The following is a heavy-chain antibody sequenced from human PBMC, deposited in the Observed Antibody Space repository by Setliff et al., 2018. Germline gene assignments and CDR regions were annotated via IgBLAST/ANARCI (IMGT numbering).Heavy chain of an antibody. J-gene: IGHJ6*03. D-gene: IGHD4-4*01. CDR3: ARGTTNLNYYYYMDV. V-gene: IGHV4-59*12. Sequence: PSETLSLTCSVSGASITSYYWSWIRQPPGKGLEWIGYIHYSGNTNYNPSLKSRVTISVDTSQNQFSLRLSSVTAADTAVYYCARGTTNLNYYYYMDVWGKGTTVTVSS. CDR2: IHYSGNT. CDR1: GASITSYY.